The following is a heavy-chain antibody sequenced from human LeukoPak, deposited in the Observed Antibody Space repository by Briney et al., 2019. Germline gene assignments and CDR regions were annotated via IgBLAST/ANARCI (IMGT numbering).Heavy chain of an antibody. CDR2: VHSSGDI. J-gene: IGHJ4*02. Sequence: PSQTLSLTCSVSGVSITSGSYYWGWIRQSAGKGLEWIGRVHSSGDIYHHAAFRSRSAVSGDASKNQFSLQLNSVTAADTAVYYCARGASPKDAVFFDYWGQGALITVSS. V-gene: IGHV4-61*02. CDR1: GVSITSGSYY. D-gene: IGHD3-16*01. CDR3: ARGASPKDAVFFDY.